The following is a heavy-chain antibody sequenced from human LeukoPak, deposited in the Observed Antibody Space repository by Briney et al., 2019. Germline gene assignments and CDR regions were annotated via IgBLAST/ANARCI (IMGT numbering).Heavy chain of an antibody. CDR3: ARVDSQLIDY. CDR2: IYYSGST. CDR1: GGSISSSSYS. J-gene: IGHJ4*02. D-gene: IGHD3/OR15-3a*01. V-gene: IGHV4-39*07. Sequence: SETLSLTCTVSGGSISSSSYSWGWIRQPPGKGLEWIGSIYYSGSTYYNPSLKSRVTMSVDTSKNQFSLKLSSVTAADTAVYYCARVDSQLIDYWGQGTLVTVSS.